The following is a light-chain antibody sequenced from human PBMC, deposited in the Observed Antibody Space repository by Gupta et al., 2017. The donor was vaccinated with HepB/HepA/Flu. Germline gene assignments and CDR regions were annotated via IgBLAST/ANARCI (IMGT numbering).Light chain of an antibody. J-gene: IGLJ1*01. CDR1: SSNIGSNT. Sequence: QSVLTPPPSASRPPGPRVTISCSGSSSNIGSNTVNWYQQLPGTAPKYLMYSDNQRPSGVPERFSGSKSGTSASLAISGLQAEDEADYYCAAWDDSLNGYVFGTGTKVTVL. CDR2: SDN. V-gene: IGLV1-44*01. CDR3: AAWDDSLNGYV.